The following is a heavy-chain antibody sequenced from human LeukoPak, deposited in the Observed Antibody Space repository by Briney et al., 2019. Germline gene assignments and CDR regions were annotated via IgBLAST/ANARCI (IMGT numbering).Heavy chain of an antibody. Sequence: SETLSLTCTVSGGSISSYYWSWIRQPAGKGLGWIGRIYTSGSTNYNPSLKSRVTMSVDTSKNQFSLKLSSVAAADTAVYYCARGSMYSSGWYYFDYWGQGTLVTVSS. CDR1: GGSISSYY. V-gene: IGHV4-4*07. CDR3: ARGSMYSSGWYYFDY. CDR2: IYTSGST. J-gene: IGHJ4*02. D-gene: IGHD6-19*01.